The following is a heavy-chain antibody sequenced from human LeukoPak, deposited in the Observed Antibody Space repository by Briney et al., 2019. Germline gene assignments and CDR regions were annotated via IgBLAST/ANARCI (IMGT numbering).Heavy chain of an antibody. V-gene: IGHV4-59*01. D-gene: IGHD3-16*01. CDR2: IYYSGST. CDR3: ARVHDPHEYYYYYYYMDV. Sequence: SETLSLTCTVSGGSISGYYWSWIRQPPGKGLEWIGYIYYSGSTNYSPSLKSRVTISVDTSKNQFSLKLSSVTAADTAVYYCARVHDPHEYYYYYYYMDVWGKGTTVTVSS. J-gene: IGHJ6*03. CDR1: GGSISGYY.